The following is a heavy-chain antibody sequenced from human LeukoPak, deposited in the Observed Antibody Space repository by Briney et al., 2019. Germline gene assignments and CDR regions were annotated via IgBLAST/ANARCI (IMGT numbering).Heavy chain of an antibody. CDR3: ARVGGLQPDY. J-gene: IGHJ4*02. CDR2: ISSSSSYI. V-gene: IGHV3-21*01. Sequence: GGSLRLSCAASVFTFSSYSMNSVRQAPGKGLEWVSSISSSSSYIIYAHSVKGRFTISRDNAKNSLYLQMNSLRAEDTAVYYCARVGGLQPDYWGQGTLVTVSS. CDR1: VFTFSSYS. D-gene: IGHD5-24*01.